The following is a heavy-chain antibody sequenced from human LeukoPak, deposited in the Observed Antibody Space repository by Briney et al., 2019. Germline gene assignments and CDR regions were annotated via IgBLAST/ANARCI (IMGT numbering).Heavy chain of an antibody. CDR3: AREGIAVAGIDY. CDR1: GFTFSTYS. CDR2: ISSGSGTT. Sequence: GGSLRLSCGASGFTFSTYSMNWVRQAPGKGLEWVSHISSGSGTTFYADSVKGRFTISRDNTKNSLYLQMNSLRAEDTAVYYCAREGIAVAGIDYWGQGTLVTVSS. J-gene: IGHJ4*02. V-gene: IGHV3-48*04. D-gene: IGHD6-19*01.